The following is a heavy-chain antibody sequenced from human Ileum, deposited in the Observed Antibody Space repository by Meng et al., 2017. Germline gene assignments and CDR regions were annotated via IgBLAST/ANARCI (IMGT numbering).Heavy chain of an antibody. J-gene: IGHJ4*02. D-gene: IGHD1-1*01. Sequence: QVQLVRSGAEVKKPGASVKVSCKASGYTFTTYGISWVRQAPGQGLEWMGWMNTDKGNTNYAQKFQGRVTMTRDTSTSTAYMELRSLRSDDTAVYYCAREGAYNGGDYWGQGTLVTVSS. CDR1: GYTFTTYG. CDR2: MNTDKGNT. V-gene: IGHV1-18*01. CDR3: AREGAYNGGDY.